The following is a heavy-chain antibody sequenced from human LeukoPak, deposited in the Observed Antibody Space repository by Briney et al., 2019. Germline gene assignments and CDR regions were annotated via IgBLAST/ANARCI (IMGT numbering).Heavy chain of an antibody. D-gene: IGHD2-2*01. CDR2: IHYSGTT. CDR1: GVSISSGNYY. J-gene: IGHJ4*02. Sequence: SETLSLTCTVSGVSISSGNYYWGWIRQPPGKGLEWTASIHYSGTTYYNPSLKSRVTISFDTSKNQFSLKLSSVTAADTAVYYCARGPTYQPIDYWGQGALVTVSS. CDR3: ARGPTYQPIDY. V-gene: IGHV4-39*01.